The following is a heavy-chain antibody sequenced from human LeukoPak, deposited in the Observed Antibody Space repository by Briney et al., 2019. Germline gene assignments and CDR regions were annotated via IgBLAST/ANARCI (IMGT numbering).Heavy chain of an antibody. CDR2: ISSSSSHI. D-gene: IGHD6-19*01. V-gene: IGHV3-21*01. CDR3: ARGDKSSGWYFLDY. CDR1: GFTFSTYS. Sequence: PGGSLRLSCAASGFTFSTYSMNWARQAPGKGLEWVSSISSSSSHIYYTDSVKGRFTISRDNAKTSLNLQVNSLRAEDTAVYYCARGDKSSGWYFLDYWGRGTLVTVSS. J-gene: IGHJ4*02.